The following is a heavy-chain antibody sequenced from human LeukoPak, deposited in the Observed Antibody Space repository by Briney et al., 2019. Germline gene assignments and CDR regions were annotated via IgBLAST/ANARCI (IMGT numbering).Heavy chain of an antibody. D-gene: IGHD6-19*01. J-gene: IGHJ6*02. V-gene: IGHV5-51*01. Sequence: HGESLKIPCKGSGYSFTSYWIGWVRQMPGKGLEWMGIIYPGDSDTRYSPSFQGQVTISADKSISTAYLQWSSLKASDTAMYYCARQGPVAGTFYYGMDVWGQGTTVTVSS. CDR3: ARQGPVAGTFYYGMDV. CDR1: GYSFTSYW. CDR2: IYPGDSDT.